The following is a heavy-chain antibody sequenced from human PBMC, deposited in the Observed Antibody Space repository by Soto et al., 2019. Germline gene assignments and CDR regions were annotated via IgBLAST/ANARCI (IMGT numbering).Heavy chain of an antibody. CDR1: GYTFTDYY. D-gene: IGHD2-2*01. CDR2: INPDSGGT. Sequence: QEQLVQSGAEVKKPGASLKVSCKASGYTFTDYYIDWVRQAPGQGLEWVGWINPDSGGTNLAQRFKGRVTMTSDTSINTAYMELSSLRSDDTAVYYCAIRTGQLAIISEFDGDWFFEVWGRGTLVTVSS. J-gene: IGHJ2*01. CDR3: AIRTGQLAIISEFDGDWFFEV. V-gene: IGHV1-2*02.